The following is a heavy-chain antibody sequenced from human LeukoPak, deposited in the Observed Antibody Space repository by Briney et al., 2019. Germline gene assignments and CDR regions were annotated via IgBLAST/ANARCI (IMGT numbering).Heavy chain of an antibody. CDR2: ITPNSGGT. CDR3: ARDAASGTYEEFDY. V-gene: IGHV1-2*02. CDR1: GYTFTGYY. Sequence: ASVQVSCKASGYTFTGYYMHWVRQAPGQRLEWMGWITPNSGGTNYAQRFQGRVTMTRDTSISTAYMVLSSLTSDDTAVYYCARDAASGTYEEFDYWGQGTLVTVSS. J-gene: IGHJ4*02. D-gene: IGHD1-26*01.